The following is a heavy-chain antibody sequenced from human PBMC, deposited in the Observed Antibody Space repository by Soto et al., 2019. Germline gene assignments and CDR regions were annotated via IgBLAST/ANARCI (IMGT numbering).Heavy chain of an antibody. CDR2: AYYSGDT. J-gene: IGHJ5*02. Sequence: PSETLSLTCSVSGGSISRYYWSWIRQPPGKGLEWIGYAYYSGDTGYNPSLKSRVTTAVDTSKSQVSLKLSSVTAADTAVYYCARDRSTYGGGGTGEVKENWFDPWGQGALVTVSS. CDR1: GGSISRYY. CDR3: ARDRSTYGGGGTGEVKENWFDP. D-gene: IGHD2-8*01. V-gene: IGHV4-59*01.